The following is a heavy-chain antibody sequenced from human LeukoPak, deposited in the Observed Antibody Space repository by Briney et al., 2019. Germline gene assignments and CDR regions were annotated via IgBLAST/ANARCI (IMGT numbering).Heavy chain of an antibody. CDR1: GFTFSSYS. D-gene: IGHD6-19*01. CDR2: ISSSSSYI. J-gene: IGHJ4*02. Sequence: GGSLRLSCAASGFTFSSYSMNWGRQAPGKGLEWVSSISSSSSYIYYADSVKGRFTISRDNAKNSLYLQMNSLRAEDTAVYYCARDKVSTGRIAVAGTGEFDYWGQGTLVTVSS. CDR3: ARDKVSTGRIAVAGTGEFDY. V-gene: IGHV3-21*01.